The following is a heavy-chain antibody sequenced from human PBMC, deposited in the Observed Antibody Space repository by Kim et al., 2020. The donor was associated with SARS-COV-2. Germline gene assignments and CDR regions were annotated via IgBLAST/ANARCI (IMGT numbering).Heavy chain of an antibody. D-gene: IGHD3-10*01. CDR1: GYTFTSYA. CDR3: LLWFGELLEFGYYYGMDV. Sequence: ASVKVSCKASGYTFTSYAMHWVRQAPGQRLEWMGWINAGNGNTKYSQKFQGRVTITRDTSASTAYMELSSLRSEDTAVYYCLLWFGELLEFGYYYGMDVWGQGTTVTVSS. V-gene: IGHV1-3*01. CDR2: INAGNGNT. J-gene: IGHJ6*02.